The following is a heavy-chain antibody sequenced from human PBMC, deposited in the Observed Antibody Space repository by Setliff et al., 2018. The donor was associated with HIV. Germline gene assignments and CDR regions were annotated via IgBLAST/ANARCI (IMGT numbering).Heavy chain of an antibody. J-gene: IGHJ4*02. CDR2: IYYSGST. CDR3: ARQRKLNTAMAYDFDY. CDR1: GGSVSTTSYS. D-gene: IGHD5-18*01. Sequence: SETLSLTCTVSGGSVSTTSYSWGWIRQPPGKGLEWIGSIYYSGSTSYNPSLKSQVTISVDTSKNQFSLRVNSVTAADTAVYYCARQRKLNTAMAYDFDYWCQGTLVTVSS. V-gene: IGHV4-39*01.